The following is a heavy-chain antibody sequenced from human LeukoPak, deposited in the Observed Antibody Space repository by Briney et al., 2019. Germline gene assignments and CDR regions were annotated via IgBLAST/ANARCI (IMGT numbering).Heavy chain of an antibody. CDR3: ARPGRVVGATQGAFDI. CDR2: IYPGDSDT. J-gene: IGHJ3*02. V-gene: IGHV5-51*01. D-gene: IGHD1-26*01. CDR1: GYSFTSYW. Sequence: GESLKISCKGSGYSFTSYWIGWVRQMPGKGLEWMGIIYPGDSDTRYSPSFQGQVTISADKSISTAYLQWSSLKASDTAMYYCARPGRVVGATQGAFDIWGQGTMVTVSS.